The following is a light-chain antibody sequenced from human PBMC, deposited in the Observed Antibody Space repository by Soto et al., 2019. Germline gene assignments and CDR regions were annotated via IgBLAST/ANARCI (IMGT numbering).Light chain of an antibody. CDR3: QQRSTLFT. CDR1: QSVSSY. V-gene: IGKV3-11*01. Sequence: EIVLTQSPATLSLSPGERATLSCRASQSVSSYLAWYQQKPGQAPRLLIYDASNRATGIPARFSGSGSGTDFTLTISSLEPEDFAVYCCQQRSTLFTFGGGTKVEIK. J-gene: IGKJ4*01. CDR2: DAS.